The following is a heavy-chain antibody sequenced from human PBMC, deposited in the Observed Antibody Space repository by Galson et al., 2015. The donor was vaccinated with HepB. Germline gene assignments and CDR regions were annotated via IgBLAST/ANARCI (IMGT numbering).Heavy chain of an antibody. Sequence: SLRLSCAASGFTFNNYAMNWARQAPGKGLECVSTISGSGDYTYYADSVKGRFTISRDSSKNTMYLQMNSLRVEDTAVYYCAKASADVLTGLDYWGQGTLVTVSS. D-gene: IGHD3-9*01. CDR1: GFTFNNYA. V-gene: IGHV3-23*01. CDR3: AKASADVLTGLDY. CDR2: ISGSGDYT. J-gene: IGHJ4*02.